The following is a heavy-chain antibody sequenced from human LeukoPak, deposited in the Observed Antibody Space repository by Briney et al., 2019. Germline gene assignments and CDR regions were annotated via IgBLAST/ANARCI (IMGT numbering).Heavy chain of an antibody. Sequence: ASVKVSCKVSGYTFGAYGLSWVGQAPDQGLEWLGWIAPYEGDTQYTPKLQDRIILTADTATTTVYMELRSLRIDDTAVYYCAGVLHYYDSSGYHYWGQGTLVTVSS. D-gene: IGHD3-22*01. CDR1: GYTFGAYG. CDR2: IAPYEGDT. J-gene: IGHJ4*02. V-gene: IGHV1-18*01. CDR3: AGVLHYYDSSGYHY.